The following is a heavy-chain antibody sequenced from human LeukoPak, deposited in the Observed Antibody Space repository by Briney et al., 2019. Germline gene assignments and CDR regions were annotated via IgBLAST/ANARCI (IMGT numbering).Heavy chain of an antibody. CDR1: GFTFSSYE. J-gene: IGHJ4*02. Sequence: GGSLRLSCAASGFTFSSYEMKWVRQAPGKGLEWVSAISGGGDGTYYADSVKGRFTISRDNSKNTLYLQMNSLRAEDTAVYYCAKARKWGRVLSYWGQGTLVTVSS. CDR3: AKARKWGRVLSY. V-gene: IGHV3-23*01. D-gene: IGHD7-27*01. CDR2: ISGGGDGT.